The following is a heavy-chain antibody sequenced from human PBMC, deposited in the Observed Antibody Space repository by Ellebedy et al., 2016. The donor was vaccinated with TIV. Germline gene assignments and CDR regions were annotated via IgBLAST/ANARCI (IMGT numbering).Heavy chain of an antibody. CDR1: GFTFDDYV. J-gene: IGHJ6*02. CDR2: IHWNGATT. CDR3: AREDDGMDV. Sequence: GESLKISCVASGFTFDDYVMHWVRQAPGKGLEWVSGIHWNGATTAYADSVKGRFTISRDNAKNSLYLQMNGLREEDTASYSCAREDDGMDVWGHGTTVTVSS. V-gene: IGHV3-20*04.